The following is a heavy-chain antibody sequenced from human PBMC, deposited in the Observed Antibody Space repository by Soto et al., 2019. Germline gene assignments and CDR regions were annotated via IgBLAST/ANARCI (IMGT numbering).Heavy chain of an antibody. CDR3: ARRYSGYGKGAFDI. V-gene: IGHV1-18*01. Sequence: ASVKVSCKASGYTFTSYGISWVRQAPGQGLEWMGWISAYNGNTNYAQKLQGRVTMTTDTSTSTAYMELRSLRSDDTAVYYCARRYSGYGKGAFDIWGQGTMVTVSS. D-gene: IGHD5-12*01. CDR1: GYTFTSYG. J-gene: IGHJ3*02. CDR2: ISAYNGNT.